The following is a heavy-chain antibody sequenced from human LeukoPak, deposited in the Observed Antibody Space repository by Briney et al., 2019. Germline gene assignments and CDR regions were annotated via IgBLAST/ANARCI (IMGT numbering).Heavy chain of an antibody. Sequence: SVKVSCKASGGTFSNYAISWVRQAPGQGLEWMGGIIPIFGTANYAQKFQGRVTITADESTSTAYMDLSSLIFEDTAVYYCAITGSHRGFDPWGQGTLVTVSS. J-gene: IGHJ5*02. D-gene: IGHD1-14*01. CDR1: GGTFSNYA. V-gene: IGHV1-69*13. CDR2: IIPIFGTA. CDR3: AITGSHRGFDP.